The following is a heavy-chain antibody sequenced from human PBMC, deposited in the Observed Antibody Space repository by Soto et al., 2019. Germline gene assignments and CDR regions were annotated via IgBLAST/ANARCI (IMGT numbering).Heavy chain of an antibody. CDR2: IIPVFGTP. Sequence: QVQLVQSGAEVKKPGCSVKVSCTASGGSLSNFGISWVRQAPGQGLEWMGAIIPVFGTPNYAQKFQDRVTINADESTTTVYMEVRSLTSEDTAVYYCARGDATKIVVTTYYAMDVWGQGTTVTVSS. D-gene: IGHD3-22*01. J-gene: IGHJ6*02. CDR1: GGSLSNFG. CDR3: ARGDATKIVVTTYYAMDV. V-gene: IGHV1-69*12.